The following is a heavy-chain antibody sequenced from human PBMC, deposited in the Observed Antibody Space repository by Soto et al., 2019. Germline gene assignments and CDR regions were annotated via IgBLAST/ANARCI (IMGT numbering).Heavy chain of an antibody. CDR1: GGSISSSSYY. Sequence: SETLSLTCTVSGGSISSSSYYWGWIRQPPGKGLERIGSIYYSGSTYYNPSLKSRVTISVDTSKNQFSLKLSSVTAADTAVYYCARLSLEIAYCYGSGSWYYMDVWGKGTKVTVSS. V-gene: IGHV4-39*01. CDR3: ARLSLEIAYCYGSGSWYYMDV. D-gene: IGHD3-10*01. J-gene: IGHJ6*03. CDR2: IYYSGST.